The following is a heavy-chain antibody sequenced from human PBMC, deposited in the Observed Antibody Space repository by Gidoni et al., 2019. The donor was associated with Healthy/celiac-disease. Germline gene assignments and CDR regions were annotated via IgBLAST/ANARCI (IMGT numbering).Heavy chain of an antibody. Sequence: EVQLVESGGGLVQPGGSLRLSCAASGFTVSSNYMSWVRQAPGKGLEWVSVIYSGGSTYYADSVKGRFTISRDNSKNTLYLQMNSLRAEDTAVYYCARGGGSPYYYYYMDVWGKGTTVTVSS. CDR2: IYSGGST. CDR3: ARGGGSPYYYYYMDV. J-gene: IGHJ6*03. D-gene: IGHD2-15*01. CDR1: GFTVSSNY. V-gene: IGHV3-66*02.